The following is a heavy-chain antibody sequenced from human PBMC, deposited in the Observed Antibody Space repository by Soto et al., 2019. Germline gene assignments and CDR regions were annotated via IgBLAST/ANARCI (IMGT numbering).Heavy chain of an antibody. Sequence: PGGSLRLSCAASGFSFSHYSMIWVRQAPGKGLEWLSYISSESGTIYYAESVKGRFTVSRDNAKNSLSLQMNILRDEDTAVYYCARDLEYSSSSSDYWGQGTLVTVSS. CDR2: ISSESGTI. J-gene: IGHJ4*02. CDR1: GFSFSHYS. V-gene: IGHV3-48*02. CDR3: ARDLEYSSSSSDY. D-gene: IGHD6-6*01.